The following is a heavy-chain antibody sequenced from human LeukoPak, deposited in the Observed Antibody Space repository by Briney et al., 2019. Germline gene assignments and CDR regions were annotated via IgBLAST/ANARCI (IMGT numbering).Heavy chain of an antibody. V-gene: IGHV4-34*01. CDR3: ARVTGYVIEDNFDY. J-gene: IGHJ4*02. CDR1: GGSFSGYY. D-gene: IGHD2-15*01. Sequence: SETLSLTCAVYGGSFSGYYWTWIRQPPGKGLEWIGEINHSGSTNYNPSLKSRVTISVDTSRKQFFLRLSSVTAADTAVYYCARVTGYVIEDNFDYWGQGTLVTVSS. CDR2: INHSGST.